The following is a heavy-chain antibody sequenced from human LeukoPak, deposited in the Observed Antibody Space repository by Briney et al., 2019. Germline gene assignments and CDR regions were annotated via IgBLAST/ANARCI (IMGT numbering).Heavy chain of an antibody. CDR3: ARNRYCSGGSCYTQGNYYYYYGMDV. CDR1: GYSFTSYW. V-gene: IGHV5-51*01. J-gene: IGHJ6*02. D-gene: IGHD2-15*01. CDR2: IYPGDSDT. Sequence: GESLKISCKDSGYSFTSYWIGWVRQMPGKGLEWMGIIYPGDSDTRYSPSFQGQVTISADKSISTAYLQWSSLKASDTAMYYCARNRYCSGGSCYTQGNYYYYYGMDVWGQGTTVTVSS.